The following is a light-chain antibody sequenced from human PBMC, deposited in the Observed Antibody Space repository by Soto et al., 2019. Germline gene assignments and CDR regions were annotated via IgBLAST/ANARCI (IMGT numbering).Light chain of an antibody. V-gene: IGKV3-20*01. Sequence: EIVLTQSPGTLSLPPGERATLPCRASQSVSSNFLAWYQQKPGQAPRLLIYGASSRATGIPDRFSGSGSGTDFTLTISRLEPEDFAVYYCQQYGSSPRTFGQGTKVEIK. CDR1: QSVSSNF. CDR3: QQYGSSPRT. J-gene: IGKJ1*01. CDR2: GAS.